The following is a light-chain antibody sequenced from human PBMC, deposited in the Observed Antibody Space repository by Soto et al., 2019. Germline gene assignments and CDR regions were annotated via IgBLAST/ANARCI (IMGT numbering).Light chain of an antibody. CDR3: QQYNSYSGT. J-gene: IGKJ1*01. V-gene: IGKV1-5*01. CDR1: QSIIGW. Sequence: DIQLTHSPSTLSASVGDRVTITCRASQSIIGWLAWYQQKPGKAPKLLIYDACSLESGVPSRFSGSGSGTEFTLTISSLQPDDFATYYCQQYNSYSGTFGQATKADI. CDR2: DAC.